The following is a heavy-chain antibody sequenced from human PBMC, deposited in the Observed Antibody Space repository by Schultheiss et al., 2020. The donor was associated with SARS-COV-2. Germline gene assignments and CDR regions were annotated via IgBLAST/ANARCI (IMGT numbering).Heavy chain of an antibody. J-gene: IGHJ5*02. D-gene: IGHD3-22*01. CDR3: ARDGSSGYYSWFDP. CDR1: GFTFSSYS. V-gene: IGHV3-33*01. CDR2: ISYDGSNK. Sequence: GGSLRLSCTASGFTFSSYSMNWVRQAPGKGLEWVAVISYDGSNKYYADSVKGRFTISRDNSKNTLYLQMNSLRAEDTAVYYCARDGSSGYYSWFDPWGQGTLVTVSS.